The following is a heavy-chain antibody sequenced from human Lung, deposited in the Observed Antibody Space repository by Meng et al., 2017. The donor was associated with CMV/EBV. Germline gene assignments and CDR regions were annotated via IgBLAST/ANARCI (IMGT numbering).Heavy chain of an antibody. D-gene: IGHD5-18*01. Sequence: SETLSLXXTVSGGSISSYYWSWIRQTPGKQLEYIGYIYHTGSRIYSPSLKTRVTMSLDTSKSQFSLNLNPVTAADTAVYYCASTRYGYYYYDYWGQGMLVTVSS. CDR3: ASTRYGYYYYDY. J-gene: IGHJ4*02. CDR1: GGSISSYY. CDR2: IYHTGSR. V-gene: IGHV4-59*01.